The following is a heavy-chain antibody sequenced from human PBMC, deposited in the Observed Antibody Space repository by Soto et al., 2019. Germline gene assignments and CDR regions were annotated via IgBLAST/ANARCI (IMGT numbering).Heavy chain of an antibody. CDR1: GGSISNYY. V-gene: IGHV4-59*01. CDR3: AREVVAENAFEI. J-gene: IGHJ3*02. D-gene: IGHD2-15*01. CDR2: IYYSGST. Sequence: SETLSLTCTVSGGSISNYYWSWIRQPPGKGLEWIGYIYYSGSTNYNPSLKSRVTISVDTSKNQFSLKLRSVTAADTAVYYCAREVVAENAFEIWGQGTKVTVSS.